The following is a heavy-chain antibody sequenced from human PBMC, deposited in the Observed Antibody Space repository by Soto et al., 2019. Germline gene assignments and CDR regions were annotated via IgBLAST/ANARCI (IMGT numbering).Heavy chain of an antibody. CDR3: ATRITIFGVVTHDY. J-gene: IGHJ4*02. V-gene: IGHV4-39*01. CDR1: GGSISSSSYY. Sequence: SETLSLTCTVSGGSISSSSYYWGWIRQPPGKGLEWIGSIYYSGSTYYNPSLKSRVTISVDTSKNQFSLKLSSVTAADTAVYYCATRITIFGVVTHDYWGQGTLVTVS. D-gene: IGHD3-3*01. CDR2: IYYSGST.